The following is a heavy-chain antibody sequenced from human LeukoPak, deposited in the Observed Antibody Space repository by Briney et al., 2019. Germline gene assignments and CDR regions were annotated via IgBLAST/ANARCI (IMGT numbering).Heavy chain of an antibody. CDR1: GGSFSGYY. J-gene: IGHJ4*02. Sequence: TSETLSLTCAVYGGSFSGYYWSWIRQPPGKGLEWIGEINHSGSTNYNPSLKGRVTISVDTSKNQFSLKLSSVTAADTAVYYCARGAPIGAQRGYSYGWWGQGTLVTVSS. CDR2: INHSGST. V-gene: IGHV4-34*01. CDR3: ARGAPIGAQRGYSYGW. D-gene: IGHD5-18*01.